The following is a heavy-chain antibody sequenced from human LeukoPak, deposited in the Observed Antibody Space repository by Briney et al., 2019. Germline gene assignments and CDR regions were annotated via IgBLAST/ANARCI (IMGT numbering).Heavy chain of an antibody. Sequence: GASVKVSCKASGGTFNSYAISWVRQAPGQGLEWMGGIIPIFGTANYAQKFQGRVTITADESTSTAYMELSSLRSEDTAVYYCARGGPVGATTLSYYYYYMDVWGKGTTVTISS. CDR3: ARGGPVGATTLSYYYYYMDV. V-gene: IGHV1-69*13. J-gene: IGHJ6*03. CDR2: IIPIFGTA. D-gene: IGHD1-26*01. CDR1: GGTFNSYA.